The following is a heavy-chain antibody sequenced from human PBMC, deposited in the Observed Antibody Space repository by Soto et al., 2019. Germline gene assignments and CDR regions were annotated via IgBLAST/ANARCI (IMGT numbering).Heavy chain of an antibody. Sequence: PSETLSLTCTVSGGSISSGDYYWSWIRQPPGKGLEWIGYIYYSGSTYYNPSLKSRVTISVDTPKNQFSLKLSSVTAADTAVYYCASGRFLVSEPEDYWGQGTLVTVSS. V-gene: IGHV4-30-4*01. CDR1: GGSISSGDYY. J-gene: IGHJ4*02. CDR2: IYYSGST. CDR3: ASGRFLVSEPEDY. D-gene: IGHD3-10*01.